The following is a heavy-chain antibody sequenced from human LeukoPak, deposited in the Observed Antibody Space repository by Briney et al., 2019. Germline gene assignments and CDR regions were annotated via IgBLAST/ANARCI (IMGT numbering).Heavy chain of an antibody. CDR3: ARCKATAYYYYYYMDV. CDR2: IIPIFGTA. D-gene: IGHD5-24*01. V-gene: IGHV1-69*05. J-gene: IGHJ6*03. CDR1: GGTFSSYA. Sequence: ASVKVSCKASGGTFSSYAISWVRQAPGQGLEWMGGIIPIFGTANYAQKFQGRVTITTDESTSTAYMELSSLRSEDTAVYYCARCKATAYYYYYYMDVWGKGTTVTVSS.